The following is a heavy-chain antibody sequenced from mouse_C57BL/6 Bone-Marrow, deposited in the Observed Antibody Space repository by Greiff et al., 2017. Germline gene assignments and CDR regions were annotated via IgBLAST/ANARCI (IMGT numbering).Heavy chain of an antibody. CDR2: IYPRSGNT. V-gene: IGHV1-81*01. D-gene: IGHD2-4*01. CDR1: GYTFTSYG. J-gene: IGHJ4*01. CDR3: ARYLYDYPLYYYAMDY. Sequence: QVQLQQSGAELARPGASVKLSCKASGYTFTSYGISWVKQRTGQGLEWIGEIYPRSGNTYYNEKFKGKATLTADTSSSTAYMELRSLTSEDSAVYFCARYLYDYPLYYYAMDYWGQGTSVTVSS.